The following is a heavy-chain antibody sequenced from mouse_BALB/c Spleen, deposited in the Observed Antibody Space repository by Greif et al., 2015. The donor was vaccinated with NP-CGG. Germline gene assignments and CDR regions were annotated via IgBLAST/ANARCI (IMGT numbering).Heavy chain of an antibody. V-gene: IGHV5-12-1*01. CDR1: GFAFSSYD. J-gene: IGHJ1*01. D-gene: IGHD1-1*01. CDR2: ISSGGGST. CDR3: ARHLITTPSATRYFDV. Sequence: EVKLVESGGGLVKPGGSLKLSCAASGFAFSSYDMSWVRQTPEKRLEWVAYISSGGGSTYYPDTVKGRFTISRDNAKNTLYLQMSSLKSEDTAMYYCARHLITTPSATRYFDVWGAGTTVTVSS.